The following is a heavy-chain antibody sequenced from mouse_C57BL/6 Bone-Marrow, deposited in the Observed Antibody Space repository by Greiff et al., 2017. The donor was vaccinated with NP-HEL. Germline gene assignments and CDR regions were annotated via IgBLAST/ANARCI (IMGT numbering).Heavy chain of an antibody. V-gene: IGHV3-6*01. J-gene: IGHJ3*01. CDR3: AREGGYYGSPFAY. Sequence: EVQLQESGPGLVKPSQSLSLTCSVTGYSIISGYYWNWIRQFPGNKLEWMAYISYDGSNNYNPSFKNRISITRDISTNQFFLKLTSVTTENTATYYCAREGGYYGSPFAYWGQGTLVTVSA. D-gene: IGHD1-1*01. CDR1: GYSIISGYY. CDR2: ISYDGSN.